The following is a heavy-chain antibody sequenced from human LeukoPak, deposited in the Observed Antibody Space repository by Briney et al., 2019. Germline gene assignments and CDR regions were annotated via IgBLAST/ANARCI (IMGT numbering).Heavy chain of an antibody. D-gene: IGHD2-8*01. V-gene: IGHV3-15*01. J-gene: IGHJ4*02. Sequence: GGSLRLSCAASGFTFSSYAMHWVRQAPGKGLEWVGRVKSKTDGGTPDYGAPVKGRFTISREDSKNTLYLQMDSLKTEDTAVYYCSTLGYCTNGECYGFDYWGQGTLVTVSS. CDR1: GFTFSSYA. CDR3: STLGYCTNGECYGFDY. CDR2: VKSKTDGGTP.